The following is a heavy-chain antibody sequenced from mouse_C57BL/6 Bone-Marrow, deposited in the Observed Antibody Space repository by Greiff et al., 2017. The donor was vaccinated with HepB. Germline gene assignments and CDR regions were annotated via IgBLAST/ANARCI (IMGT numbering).Heavy chain of an antibody. D-gene: IGHD1-1*01. CDR3: TRYPYYGRQDPPFDY. CDR2: IYPGNSDT. Sequence: VQLQQSGTVLARPGASVKMSCKTSGYTFTSYWMHWVKQRPGQGLEWIGAIYPGNSDTSYNQKFKGKAKLTAVTSASTAYMELSSLTNEDSAVYYCTRYPYYGRQDPPFDYWGQGTTLTVSS. CDR1: GYTFTSYW. V-gene: IGHV1-5*01. J-gene: IGHJ2*01.